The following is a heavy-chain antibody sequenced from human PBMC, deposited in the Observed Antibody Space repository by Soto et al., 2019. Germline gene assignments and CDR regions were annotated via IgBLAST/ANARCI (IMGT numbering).Heavy chain of an antibody. V-gene: IGHV3-30*18. D-gene: IGHD3-16*01. CDR3: AKAPGGFWFDP. CDR2: ISYDGSNK. Sequence: GGSLRLSCAASGFTFSSYGMHWVRQAPGKGLEWVAVISYDGSNKYYADSVKGRFTISGDNSKNTLYLQMNSLRAEDTAVYYCAKAPGGFWFDPWGQGTLVTVSS. J-gene: IGHJ5*02. CDR1: GFTFSSYG.